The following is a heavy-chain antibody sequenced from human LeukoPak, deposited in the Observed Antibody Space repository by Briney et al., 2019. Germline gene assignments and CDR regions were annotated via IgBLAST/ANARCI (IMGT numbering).Heavy chain of an antibody. CDR1: GGSFSGYY. CDR3: ARGVQYSSSWYGRWYNWFDP. V-gene: IGHV4-34*01. J-gene: IGHJ5*02. CDR2: INHSGST. D-gene: IGHD6-13*01. Sequence: SETLSLTCAVYGGSFSGYYWSWIRQPPGKGLEWIGEINHSGSTNYNPSLKSRVNISVDTSKNQCSLKLSSVTAADTAVYYCARGVQYSSSWYGRWYNWFDPWGQGTPVTVSS.